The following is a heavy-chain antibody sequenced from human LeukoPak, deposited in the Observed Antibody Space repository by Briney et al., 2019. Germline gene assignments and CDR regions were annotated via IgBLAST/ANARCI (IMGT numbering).Heavy chain of an antibody. CDR1: GFTFSSYS. CDR3: ARHTSDYYDSSGYYEPGAFDI. D-gene: IGHD3-22*01. J-gene: IGHJ3*02. CDR2: ISSSSSYI. Sequence: SGGSLRLSCAASGFTFSSYSINWVRQAPGKGLEWVSSISSSSSYIYYADSVKGRFTISRDNAKNSLYLQMNSLRAEDTAVYYCARHTSDYYDSSGYYEPGAFDIWGQGTMVTVSS. V-gene: IGHV3-21*01.